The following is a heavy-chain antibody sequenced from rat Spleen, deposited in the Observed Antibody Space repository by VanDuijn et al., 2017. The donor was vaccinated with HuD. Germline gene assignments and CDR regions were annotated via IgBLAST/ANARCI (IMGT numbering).Heavy chain of an antibody. J-gene: IGHJ1*01. V-gene: IGHV2-72*01. D-gene: IGHD1-1*01. CDR2: IWAAGIT. Sequence: QLLLKESGPGLIQPSATLSLTCPFSVFSLTTNRVGWVRQLLGKGLVWMGTIWAAGITNYNSAVQSRLIISRDTSKSQIFLKMNTLQPEDTGTYYCARHWYYSGEGYFDVWGPGTMVTVSS. CDR1: VFSLTTNR. CDR3: ARHWYYSGEGYFDV.